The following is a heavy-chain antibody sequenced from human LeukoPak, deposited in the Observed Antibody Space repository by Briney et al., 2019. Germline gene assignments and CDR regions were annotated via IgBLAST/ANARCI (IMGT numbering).Heavy chain of an antibody. V-gene: IGHV4-39*01. J-gene: IGHJ4*02. D-gene: IGHD4-11*01. CDR1: GGSISSCCYN. CDR2: IYYSGST. CDR3: ARAREGFDYTKEGFDF. Sequence: PSETLSLTCTVSGGSISSCCYNWVWLRQPQGQGLEWIGSIYYSGSTYHYPSLQSRITISGDTSKCRCSLKLSSVSAADTAVYSCARAREGFDYTKEGFDFWGQGPLLTVSS.